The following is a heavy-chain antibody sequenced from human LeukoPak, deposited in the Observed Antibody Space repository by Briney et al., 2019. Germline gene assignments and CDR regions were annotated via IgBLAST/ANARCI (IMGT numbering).Heavy chain of an antibody. V-gene: IGHV3-74*01. CDR2: ICPDARRT. CDR3: ARDQVSSSSTIAY. CDR1: GFTVTATC. D-gene: IGHD6-6*01. Sequence: GGSLRLSCAASGFTVTATCMHWVRQAPGKGLMWVSRICPDARRTGYADSVEGRFSTSTDHAKSTLYLQMNSLRAEDSALYYCARDQVSSSSTIAYWGQGTLVTVSS. J-gene: IGHJ4*02.